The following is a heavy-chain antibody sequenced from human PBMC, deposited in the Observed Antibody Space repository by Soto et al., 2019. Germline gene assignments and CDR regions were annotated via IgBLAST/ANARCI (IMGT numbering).Heavy chain of an antibody. J-gene: IGHJ6*02. D-gene: IGHD6-6*01. V-gene: IGHV3-33*01. CDR3: AGDSKGSSSRGGYYFYGMDV. CDR1: GFTFRSYG. CDR2: IWYDGSNK. Sequence: GGSLRLSCAASGFTFRSYGMHWVRQAPGKGLEWVAVIWYDGSNKYYRDSVKGRFTISRDNSKNTLYLQMNNLRAEDTAMYYCAGDSKGSSSRGGYYFYGMDVWGQGTTVTVSS.